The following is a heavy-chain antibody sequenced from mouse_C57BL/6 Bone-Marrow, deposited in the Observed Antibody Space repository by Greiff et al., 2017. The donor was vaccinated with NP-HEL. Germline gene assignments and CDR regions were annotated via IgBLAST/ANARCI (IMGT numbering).Heavy chain of an antibody. Sequence: VQLQESGAELVRPGTSVNVSCKASGYAFTNYLIEWVKQRPGQGLEWIGVINPGSGGTNYNGKFKGKATLTADKSSSTAYMQLSSLTSEDSAVYFCARCDGYYNFDYWGQGTTLTVSS. V-gene: IGHV1-54*01. CDR1: GYAFTNYL. CDR3: ARCDGYYNFDY. D-gene: IGHD2-3*01. J-gene: IGHJ2*01. CDR2: INPGSGGT.